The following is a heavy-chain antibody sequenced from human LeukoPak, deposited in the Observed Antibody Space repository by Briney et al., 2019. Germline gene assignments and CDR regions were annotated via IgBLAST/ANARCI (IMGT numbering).Heavy chain of an antibody. J-gene: IGHJ4*02. D-gene: IGHD2-15*01. CDR1: GFTFSSYS. CDR2: ISSSSSYI. CDR3: ARDYCSGGSCYSGTFDY. Sequence: GGSLRLSCAASGFTFSSYSMNWVRQAPGKGLEWVSSISSSSSYIYYADSVKGRFTISRDNAKNSLYLQMNSLRAEDTAVYYCARDYCSGGSCYSGTFDYWGQGTLVTVSS. V-gene: IGHV3-21*01.